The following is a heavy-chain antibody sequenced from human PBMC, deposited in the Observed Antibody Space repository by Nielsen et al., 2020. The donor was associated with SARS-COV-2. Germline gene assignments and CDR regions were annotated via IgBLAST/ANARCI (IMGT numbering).Heavy chain of an antibody. D-gene: IGHD3-9*01. J-gene: IGHJ6*02. Sequence: WIRQPPGKGLEWIGYIYYSGSTNYNPSLKSRVTISVDTSKNQFSLKLSSVTAADTAVYYCARDGEYYDILTGYYYYYGMDVWGQGTTVTVSS. CDR2: IYYSGST. CDR3: ARDGEYYDILTGYYYYYGMDV. V-gene: IGHV4-59*01.